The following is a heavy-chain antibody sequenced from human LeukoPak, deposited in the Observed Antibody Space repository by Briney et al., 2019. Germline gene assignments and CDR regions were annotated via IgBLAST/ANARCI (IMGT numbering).Heavy chain of an antibody. CDR2: ISFHGTDS. CDR1: GFTFISYA. V-gene: IGHV3-30*04. CDR3: ARDRLRYQLLLRCNWFDP. D-gene: IGHD2-2*01. Sequence: GGSLRLSCAASGFTFISYAIHWVRQAPGKGLEWVAVISFHGTDSFYADSVKGRFTISRDNAKNSLYLQMNSLRAEDTAVYYCARDRLRYQLLLRCNWFDPWGQGTLVTVSS. J-gene: IGHJ5*02.